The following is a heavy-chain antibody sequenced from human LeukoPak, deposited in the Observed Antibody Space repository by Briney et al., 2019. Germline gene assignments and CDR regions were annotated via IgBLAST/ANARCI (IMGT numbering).Heavy chain of an antibody. CDR2: IYTSGST. V-gene: IGHV4-4*07. J-gene: IGHJ4*02. CDR1: GGSISSYY. Sequence: SETLSLTFTVSGGSISSYYWSWIRQPAGKGLEWIGRIYTSGSTNYNPSLKSRVTMSVDTPKNQFSLKLSSVTAADTAVYYCARDQGSGSYYHNLFDYWGQGTLVTVSS. D-gene: IGHD1-26*01. CDR3: ARDQGSGSYYHNLFDY.